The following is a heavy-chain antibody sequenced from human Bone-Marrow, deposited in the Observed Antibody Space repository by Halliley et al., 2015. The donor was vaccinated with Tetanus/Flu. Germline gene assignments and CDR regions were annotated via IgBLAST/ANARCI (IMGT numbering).Heavy chain of an antibody. D-gene: IGHD3-10*01. Sequence: WVSSISTDSSFIYYPDSVKARFPISRDNAKNSLYLQMNSLRAEDTAMYYCARVEYSRPWFVDYWGQGTLVTVSS. J-gene: IGHJ4*02. CDR2: ISTDSSFI. V-gene: IGHV3-21*01. CDR3: ARVEYSRPWFVDY.